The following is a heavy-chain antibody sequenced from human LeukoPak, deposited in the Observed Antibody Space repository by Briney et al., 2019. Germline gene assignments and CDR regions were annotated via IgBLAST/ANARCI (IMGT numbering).Heavy chain of an antibody. Sequence: GASVKVSCKASGGTFSRFTISWVRQAPGQGFEWMGGITPIFGTANFAQKFQGRVSITADESTSTAFMEPSSLRSEDTAVYYCAREWGLESSGYYYAYWGQGTLVTVSS. CDR2: ITPIFGTA. CDR3: AREWGLESSGYYYAY. CDR1: GGTFSRFT. D-gene: IGHD3-22*01. V-gene: IGHV1-69*13. J-gene: IGHJ4*02.